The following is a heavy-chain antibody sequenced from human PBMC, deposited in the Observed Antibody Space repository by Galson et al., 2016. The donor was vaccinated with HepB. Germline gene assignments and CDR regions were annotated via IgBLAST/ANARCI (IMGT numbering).Heavy chain of an antibody. Sequence: SLRLSCAASGFIFTNYGMHWVRQAPGKGLEWVAVIWYDGDNKYYADSVKGRFTISRDDSKNTLYLQMNSLRAEDTAVYYCARDRSGTPSGFGRYWGQGTLVTVSS. D-gene: IGHD3-22*01. CDR3: ARDRSGTPSGFGRY. J-gene: IGHJ4*02. CDR2: IWYDGDNK. CDR1: GFIFTNYG. V-gene: IGHV3-33*01.